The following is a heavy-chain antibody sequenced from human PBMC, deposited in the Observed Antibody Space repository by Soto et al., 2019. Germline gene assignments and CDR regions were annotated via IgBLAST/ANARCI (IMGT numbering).Heavy chain of an antibody. CDR2: INQDESEK. CDR3: AKDLRPDGRYDLDY. Sequence: PGGSLRLSCAASGFTFSTYWMSWVRQAPGKGLEWVANINQDESEKYYVDSVKGRFTISRDNANHSLYLQLNSLRVEDTAIYYCAKDLRPDGRYDLDYWGQGTQVTVSS. V-gene: IGHV3-7*05. D-gene: IGHD3-3*01. CDR1: GFTFSTYW. J-gene: IGHJ4*02.